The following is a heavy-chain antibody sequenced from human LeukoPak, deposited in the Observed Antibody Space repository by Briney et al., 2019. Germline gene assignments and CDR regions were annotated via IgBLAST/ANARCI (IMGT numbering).Heavy chain of an antibody. J-gene: IGHJ6*04. Sequence: SETLSLTCTVSGASISSYYWSWIRKPPGKGLEWIGYIYTSGTTNYHPSLKSRVTISEDTSKNQSSLRLSSVTAADTAVYFCARHVNDFWSVKNYFMDVWGKGTAVTVSS. CDR3: ARHVNDFWSVKNYFMDV. V-gene: IGHV4-4*09. CDR2: IYTSGTT. CDR1: GASISSYY. D-gene: IGHD3-3*01.